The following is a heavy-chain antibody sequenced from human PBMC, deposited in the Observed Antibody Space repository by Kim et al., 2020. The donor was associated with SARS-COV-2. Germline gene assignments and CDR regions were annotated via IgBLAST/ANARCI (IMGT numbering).Heavy chain of an antibody. CDR3: ARGVRGGWGAFDI. D-gene: IGHD3-10*01. CDR2: ISSSSSYI. V-gene: IGHV3-21*04. J-gene: IGHJ3*02. Sequence: GGSLRLSCAASGFTFSSYSMNWVRQAPGKGLEWVSSISSSSSYIYYADSVKGRFTISRDNAKNSLYLQMNSLRAEDMAVYYCARGVRGGWGAFDIWGQGTMVTVSS. CDR1: GFTFSSYS.